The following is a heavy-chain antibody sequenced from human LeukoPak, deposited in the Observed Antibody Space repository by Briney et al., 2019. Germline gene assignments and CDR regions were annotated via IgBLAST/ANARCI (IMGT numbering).Heavy chain of an antibody. CDR2: IYPGDSDT. V-gene: IGHV5-51*01. Sequence: GESLKISCKGSGYSFTNYWIGWVRQMPGKGLEWMGIIYPGDSDTRYSPSFQGQVTISADKSISTAYLQWSSLKASDTAMYYCATARPTYYYDSSGYVYWGQGTLVTVSS. CDR1: GYSFTNYW. CDR3: ATARPTYYYDSSGYVY. J-gene: IGHJ4*02. D-gene: IGHD3-22*01.